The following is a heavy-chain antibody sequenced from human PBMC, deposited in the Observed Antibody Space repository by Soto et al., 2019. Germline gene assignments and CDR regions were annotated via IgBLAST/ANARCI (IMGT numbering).Heavy chain of an antibody. J-gene: IGHJ4*02. CDR3: ARGFDYYYDSSGPPGFDY. D-gene: IGHD3-22*01. CDR2: IYYSGST. CDR1: GGSISSGDYY. Sequence: SETLSLTCTVSGGSISSGDYYWSWIRQPPGKGLEWIGYIYYSGSTYYNPSLKSRVTISVDTSKNQFSLKLSSVTAADTAVYYCARGFDYYYDSSGPPGFDYWGQGTLVTVSS. V-gene: IGHV4-30-4*01.